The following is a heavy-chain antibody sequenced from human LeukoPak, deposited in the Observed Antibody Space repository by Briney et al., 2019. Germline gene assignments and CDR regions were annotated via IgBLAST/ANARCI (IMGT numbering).Heavy chain of an antibody. Sequence: PSETLSLTCTVSGGSISSYYWSWNRQPPGKGLEWIGYIYYSGSTNYNPSLKSRVTISVDTSKNQFSLKLSSVTAADTAVYYCARTAARHSYYYYYYGMDVWGQGTTVTVSS. J-gene: IGHJ6*02. CDR1: GGSISSYY. V-gene: IGHV4-59*01. D-gene: IGHD6-6*01. CDR2: IYYSGST. CDR3: ARTAARHSYYYYYYGMDV.